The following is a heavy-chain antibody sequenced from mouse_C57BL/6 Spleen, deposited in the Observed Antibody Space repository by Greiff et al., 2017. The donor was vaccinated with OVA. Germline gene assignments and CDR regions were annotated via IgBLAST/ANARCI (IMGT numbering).Heavy chain of an antibody. CDR3: AGLWEGFDD. D-gene: IGHD6-2*01. CDR2: IYPRDGST. CDR1: GYTFTDHT. V-gene: IGHV1-78*01. Sequence: QVQLQQSDAELVKPGASVKLSCKVSGYTFTDHTIHWMRQRPEQGLEWIAYIYPRDGSTKYTETFKGKATLPADNSSSTAYMQLNSLTSEDSAVYFCAGLWEGFDDLGQGTTLTVSS. J-gene: IGHJ2*01.